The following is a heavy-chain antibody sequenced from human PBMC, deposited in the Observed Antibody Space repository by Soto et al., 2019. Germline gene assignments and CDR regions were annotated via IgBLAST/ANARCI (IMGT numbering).Heavy chain of an antibody. CDR2: ISSISFI. Sequence: GEALLLSSGASGFTFSSYSMNWVRQAPGKGLEWVSSISSISFIYYADSVKGRFTISRDNAKNSLYLQMNSLRAEDTAVYYCARDPAGAVAGQGDGYYGMDVWGQGTTVTVSS. D-gene: IGHD6-19*01. J-gene: IGHJ6*02. V-gene: IGHV3-21*01. CDR3: ARDPAGAVAGQGDGYYGMDV. CDR1: GFTFSSYS.